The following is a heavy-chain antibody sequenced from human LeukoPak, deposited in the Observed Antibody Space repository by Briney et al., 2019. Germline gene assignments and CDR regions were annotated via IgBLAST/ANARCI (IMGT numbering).Heavy chain of an antibody. D-gene: IGHD4-17*01. Sequence: GGSLRLSCAAPGFTVSGNYMSWVRQAPGKGLEWVSVIYSGGDTYSADSVKGRFTTSRDNSKDTLYLQMNSLRAEDTAVYYCARGRRDYGDYPYWGQGTLVTVSS. CDR2: IYSGGDT. CDR1: GFTVSGNY. J-gene: IGHJ4*02. V-gene: IGHV3-53*01. CDR3: ARGRRDYGDYPY.